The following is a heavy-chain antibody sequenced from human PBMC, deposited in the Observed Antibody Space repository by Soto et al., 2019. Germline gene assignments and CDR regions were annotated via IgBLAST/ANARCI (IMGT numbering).Heavy chain of an antibody. Sequence: PGGSLRLSCAASGFTFSSYGMHWVRQAPGKGLEWVAVIWYDGSNKYYADSVKGRFTISRDNSKNTLYLQMNSLRAEDTAVYYNARYGGGGHCTNCVCQRRWYFDYWGQGTLVTVSS. V-gene: IGHV3-33*01. CDR3: ARYGGGGHCTNCVCQRRWYFDY. J-gene: IGHJ4*02. CDR1: GFTFSSYG. CDR2: IWYDGSNK. D-gene: IGHD2-8*01.